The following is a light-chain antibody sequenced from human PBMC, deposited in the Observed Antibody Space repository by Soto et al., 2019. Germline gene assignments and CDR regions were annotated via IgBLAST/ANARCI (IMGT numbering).Light chain of an antibody. V-gene: IGKV3-20*01. Sequence: ETVLTQSPGTLSLSPGERATLSCRASQSVSSSYLAWYQQKPGQAPRLLIYDASSRATGITDRFSGSGSGTYFTLTISRLEPEAFAVYYCQQYVRSPPSWTFGQGTKVEIK. CDR2: DAS. CDR1: QSVSSSY. CDR3: QQYVRSPPSWT. J-gene: IGKJ1*01.